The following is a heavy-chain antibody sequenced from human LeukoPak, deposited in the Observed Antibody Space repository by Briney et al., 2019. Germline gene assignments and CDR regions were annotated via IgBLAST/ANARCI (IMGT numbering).Heavy chain of an antibody. Sequence: GGSLRLSCAASAFTFSSYNMNWVRQAPGKGLEWVSSISSSSTYIYYADSMKGRFTISRDNAKNSLYLQMNSLRAEDTAVYYCAELGITMIGGVWGKGTTVTISS. V-gene: IGHV3-21*01. CDR1: AFTFSSYN. D-gene: IGHD3-10*02. J-gene: IGHJ6*04. CDR3: AELGITMIGGV. CDR2: ISSSSTYI.